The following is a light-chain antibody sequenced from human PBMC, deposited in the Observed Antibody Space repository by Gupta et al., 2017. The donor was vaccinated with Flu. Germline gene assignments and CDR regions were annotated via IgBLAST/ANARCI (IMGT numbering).Light chain of an antibody. Sequence: VVVGKPASICCRSRQGRGDTDGSDFLAWFQQRPGQSPRWLIYMGSNRDSGVPDRFSGSGSGTDFTLTISSGEAEDVGIYYCQQGEHCPWAFGQGTKVEIK. J-gene: IGKJ1*01. CDR2: MGS. CDR1: QGRGDTDGSDF. V-gene: IGKV2-30*01. CDR3: QQGEHCPWA.